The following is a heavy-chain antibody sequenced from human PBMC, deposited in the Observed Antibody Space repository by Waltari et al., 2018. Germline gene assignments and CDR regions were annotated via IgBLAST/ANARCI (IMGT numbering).Heavy chain of an antibody. CDR3: ARHGGQGSGSQSDY. CDR2: AYNNGNT. J-gene: IGHJ4*02. D-gene: IGHD3-10*01. Sequence: QLQLQESGPGLVKPSETLSLTCTVSGGSLRSRIYYWGWIRQPPGKGLEWIVSAYNNGNTYYIPSLKSRVTIVVDMSKNQFSLELSSVTAADTAVYYCARHGGQGSGSQSDYWGQGSLVIVSS. V-gene: IGHV4-39*01. CDR1: GGSLRSRIYY.